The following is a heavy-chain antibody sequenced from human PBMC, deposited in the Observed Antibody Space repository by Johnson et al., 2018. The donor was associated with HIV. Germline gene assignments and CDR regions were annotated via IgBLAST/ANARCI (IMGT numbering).Heavy chain of an antibody. CDR1: GFTVSSKY. CDR3: ARVNIAFDI. Sequence: VQLVESGGGVVRPGGSLRLSCAASGFTVSSKYMSWVRQAPGKGLEWVSVIYSGGSTYYADSVKGRFTISRDNSKNSLYLQMNSLRVEDTAVYYCARVNIAFDIWGQGTMVTVSS. V-gene: IGHV3-66*01. D-gene: IGHD2/OR15-2a*01. CDR2: IYSGGST. J-gene: IGHJ3*02.